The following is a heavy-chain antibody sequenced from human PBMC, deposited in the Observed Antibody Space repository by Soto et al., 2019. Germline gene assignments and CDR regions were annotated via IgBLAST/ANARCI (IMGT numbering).Heavy chain of an antibody. D-gene: IGHD6-13*01. J-gene: IGHJ5*02. Sequence: SETLSLTCTVSGGSISSSSYYWGWIRQPPGKGLEWIGSIYYSGSTYYNPSLKSRVTISVDTSKNQFSLKLSSVTAADTAVYYCARAGGGSSSWYNVSWFDPWGQGTLVTVS. V-gene: IGHV4-39*01. CDR1: GGSISSSSYY. CDR3: ARAGGGSSSWYNVSWFDP. CDR2: IYYSGST.